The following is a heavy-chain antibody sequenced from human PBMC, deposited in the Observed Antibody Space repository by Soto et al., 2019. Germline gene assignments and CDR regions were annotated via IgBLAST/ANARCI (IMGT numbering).Heavy chain of an antibody. Sequence: EVQLLESGGGLVQPGGSLRLSCAASEFTFSTHAMTWVRQAPGKGLEWVSSISGSGGSTYYADSVKGRFTISRDNSKNTLYLQMSSLRDEDTAVYYCAKYCSSDVCFDYWGQGTLVTVSS. V-gene: IGHV3-23*01. J-gene: IGHJ4*02. CDR2: ISGSGGST. CDR3: AKYCSSDVCFDY. D-gene: IGHD2-8*01. CDR1: EFTFSTHA.